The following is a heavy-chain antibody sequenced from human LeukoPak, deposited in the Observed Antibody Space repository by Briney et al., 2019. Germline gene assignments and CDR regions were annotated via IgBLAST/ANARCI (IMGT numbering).Heavy chain of an antibody. D-gene: IGHD3-9*01. Sequence: LSGGSLRLSCAASGFTFSSYWMHWVRQAPGKGLVWVSRINTDGSSTSYADSVKGRFTISRDNAKNSLYLQMNSLRAEDTAVYYCATSPSNYDILTGHGYWGQGTLVTVSS. V-gene: IGHV3-74*01. CDR1: GFTFSSYW. J-gene: IGHJ4*02. CDR3: ATSPSNYDILTGHGY. CDR2: INTDGSST.